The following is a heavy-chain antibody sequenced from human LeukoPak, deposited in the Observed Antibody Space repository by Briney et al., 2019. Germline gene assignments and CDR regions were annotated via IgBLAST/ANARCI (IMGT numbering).Heavy chain of an antibody. D-gene: IGHD2-2*01. J-gene: IGHJ1*01. V-gene: IGHV1-2*02. CDR3: ARDADIVVVPAARYFQH. CDR1: GYTFTGYY. Sequence: ASVKVSCKASGYTFTGYYMHWVRQAPGQGLEWMGWINPNSGGTNYAQKFQGRVTKTRDTSISTAYMELSRLRSDDTAVYYCARDADIVVVPAARYFQHWGQGTLVTVSS. CDR2: INPNSGGT.